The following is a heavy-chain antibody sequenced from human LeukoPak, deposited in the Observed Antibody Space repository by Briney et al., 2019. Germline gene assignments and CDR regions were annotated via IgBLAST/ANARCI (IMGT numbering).Heavy chain of an antibody. CDR3: ARASAYDFWSGYAPFDY. CDR1: GGSISGYY. V-gene: IGHV4-59*01. D-gene: IGHD3-3*01. CDR2: IYYSGSI. Sequence: SETLSLTCTVSGGSISGYYWSWIRQPPGKRLEWIGYIYYSGSINYNPSLKSRVTISVDTSKNQFSLKLSSVTAADTAVYYCARASAYDFWSGYAPFDYWGQGTLVTVSS. J-gene: IGHJ4*02.